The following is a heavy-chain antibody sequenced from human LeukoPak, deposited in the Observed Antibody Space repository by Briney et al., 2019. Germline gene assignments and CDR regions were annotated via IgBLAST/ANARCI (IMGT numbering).Heavy chain of an antibody. CDR1: GGSISSYY. D-gene: IGHD2-21*01. Sequence: PSETLSLTCTVSGGSISSYYWYWIRQPAGKGLEWIGRIYTTGSTNYNPSLKSRVTMSVGTAKNQISLKVSSVTAADTAVYYCGRVSRDSAIDPWGQGTLVTVSS. J-gene: IGHJ5*02. CDR2: IYTTGST. CDR3: GRVSRDSAIDP. V-gene: IGHV4-4*07.